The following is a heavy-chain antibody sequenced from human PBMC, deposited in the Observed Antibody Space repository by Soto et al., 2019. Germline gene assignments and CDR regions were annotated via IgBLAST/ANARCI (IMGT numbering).Heavy chain of an antibody. Sequence: EVQLLESGGGLVQPGGSLRLSCAASGFTFSDYGMSWVRQAPGKGLEWVSTLSGSGGSIYYADSVKGRFTISRDNSKNTLCLQMNSLRADDTAVYFCAKIPILTGYSYFDYWGQGTLVTVSS. J-gene: IGHJ4*02. V-gene: IGHV3-23*01. CDR2: LSGSGGSI. CDR3: AKIPILTGYSYFDY. D-gene: IGHD3-9*01. CDR1: GFTFSDYG.